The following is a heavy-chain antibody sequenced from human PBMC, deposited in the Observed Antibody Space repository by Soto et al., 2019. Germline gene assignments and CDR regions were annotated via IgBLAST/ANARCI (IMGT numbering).Heavy chain of an antibody. V-gene: IGHV2-5*02. CDR3: ARLDPANNWLDP. CDR2: IYWDDDK. CDR1: GFSLSTSGVG. Sequence: QITLKESGPTLVKPTQTLTLTCTFSGFSLSTSGVGVGWIRQPPGKALEWLGLIYWDDDKRYSPSLKSRLTITKDTSKNQVVLTMTNMDAVDTATYYCARLDPANNWLDPWGQGTLVTVSS. J-gene: IGHJ5*02. D-gene: IGHD2-2*03.